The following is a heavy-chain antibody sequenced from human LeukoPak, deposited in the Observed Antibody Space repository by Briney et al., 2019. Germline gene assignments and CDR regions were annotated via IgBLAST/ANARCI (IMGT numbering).Heavy chain of an antibody. CDR3: AKSLYGSSGGCLDY. CDR1: GFTFSSYA. D-gene: IGHD3-22*01. V-gene: IGHV3-23*01. J-gene: IGHJ4*02. CDR2: ISGSGGST. Sequence: GGSLRLSCAASGFTFSSYAMSWVRQAPGQGLEWVSAISGSGGSTYCADSVKGRFTISRDNSMNAVYLQMRSLRAEDTVVYYCAKSLYGSSGGCLDYWGQGTLVTVPS.